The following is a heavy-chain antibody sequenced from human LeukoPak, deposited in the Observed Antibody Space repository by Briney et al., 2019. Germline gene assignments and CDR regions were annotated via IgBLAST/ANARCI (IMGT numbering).Heavy chain of an antibody. D-gene: IGHD5-12*01. Sequence: ASVKVSCKASGYTFTSYGISWVRQAPGQGLEWMGWISAYNGNTNYAQKLQGRVTKTTDTSTSTAYMELRSLRSDDTAVYYCARDYSGYDDNWFDPWGQGTLVTVSS. J-gene: IGHJ5*02. CDR1: GYTFTSYG. CDR3: ARDYSGYDDNWFDP. V-gene: IGHV1-18*01. CDR2: ISAYNGNT.